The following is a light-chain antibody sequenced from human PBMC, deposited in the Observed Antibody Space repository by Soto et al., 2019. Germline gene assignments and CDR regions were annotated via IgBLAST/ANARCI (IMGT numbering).Light chain of an antibody. CDR2: WAS. CDR1: QSVLYSSNNKNY. V-gene: IGKV4-1*01. CDR3: QQYYSTPPYT. Sequence: DIVMTQSPDSLAVSLGERATINCESSQSVLYSSNNKNYLAWYQQKPGQPPKLLIYWASTRQSGVPDRFSGSGSGTDFTLTISSLLAEDVAVYYCQQYYSTPPYTFGQGTKLEIK. J-gene: IGKJ2*01.